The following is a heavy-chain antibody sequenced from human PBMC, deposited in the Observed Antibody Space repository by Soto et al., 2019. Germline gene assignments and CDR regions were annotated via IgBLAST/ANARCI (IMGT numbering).Heavy chain of an antibody. V-gene: IGHV4-34*01. Sequence: SETLSLTCAVYGGSFSGYYWSWIRQSPGKGLEWIGDINHTGRTNYNPSLRSRVSISVDTSKNQFSLTLSSVTAADTAVYYCARGSKRSGRYYNPDLDYWGHGILVTVS. CDR3: ARGSKRSGRYYNPDLDY. CDR2: INHTGRT. J-gene: IGHJ4*01. D-gene: IGHD3-10*01. CDR1: GGSFSGYY.